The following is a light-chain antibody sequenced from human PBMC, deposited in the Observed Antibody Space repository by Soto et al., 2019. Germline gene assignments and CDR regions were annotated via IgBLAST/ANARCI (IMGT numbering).Light chain of an antibody. CDR3: QQYGSSPPWT. CDR2: GAS. V-gene: IGKV3-15*01. CDR1: QSVSSN. J-gene: IGKJ1*01. Sequence: EIVMTQSPATLSVSPGERATLSCRASQSVSSNLAWYQQKPGQAPRLLIYGASTRATGIPARFSGSGSGTDFTLTISRLEPEDFAAYYCQQYGSSPPWTFGQGTKVDIK.